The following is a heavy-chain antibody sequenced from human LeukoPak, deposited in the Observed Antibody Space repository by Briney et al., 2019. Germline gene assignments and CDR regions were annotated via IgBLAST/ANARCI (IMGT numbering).Heavy chain of an antibody. CDR1: GDSISPYY. Sequence: SETLSLTCTVSGDSISPYYWSWIRQPPGKGLEWIGYIYYSGSTNYNPSLKSRVTISVDTSKNQFSLKLSSVTAADTAVYYCATTYYDISYGMDVWGQGTTVTVSS. CDR2: IYYSGST. V-gene: IGHV4-59*08. CDR3: ATTYYDISYGMDV. J-gene: IGHJ6*02. D-gene: IGHD3-9*01.